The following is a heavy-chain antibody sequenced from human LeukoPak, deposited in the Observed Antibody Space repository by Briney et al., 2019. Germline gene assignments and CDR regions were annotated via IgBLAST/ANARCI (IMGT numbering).Heavy chain of an antibody. Sequence: GGSLRLSCTASGFTFGDYAMSWFRQAPGKGLEWVGFIRSKAYGGTTEYAASVKGRFTISRDDSKSIAYLQMNSLKTEDTAVYYCTRGRRMYYYGSGSVNYWGQGTLVTVSS. CDR1: GFTFGDYA. CDR3: TRGRRMYYYGSGSVNY. V-gene: IGHV3-49*03. CDR2: IRSKAYGGTT. J-gene: IGHJ4*02. D-gene: IGHD3-10*01.